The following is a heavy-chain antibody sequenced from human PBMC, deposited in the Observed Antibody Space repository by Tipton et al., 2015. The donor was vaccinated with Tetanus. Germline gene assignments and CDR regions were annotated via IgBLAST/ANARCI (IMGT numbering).Heavy chain of an antibody. CDR3: VRVDYPARQWLMDS. Sequence: SLRLSCVASGFSLETFGINWVRQAPGKGLEWIAYFSSDGRSTFYADSVKGRYTISRDVAKNSLDLQMNSLRDDDSAIYYCVRVDYPARQWLMDSWGQGTLVTVSS. V-gene: IGHV3-48*02. CDR2: FSSDGRST. D-gene: IGHD6-19*01. J-gene: IGHJ4*02. CDR1: GFSLETFG.